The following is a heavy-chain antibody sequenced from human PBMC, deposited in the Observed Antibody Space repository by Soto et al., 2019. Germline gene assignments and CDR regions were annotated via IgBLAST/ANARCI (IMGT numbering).Heavy chain of an antibody. V-gene: IGHV3-30*18. CDR3: AKDHLPTTITTPWFDP. Sequence: GGSLRLSCAASGLTFRSYWMHWVRQAPGKGLEWLAVISYDGNNKYYADSVKGRFSISRDNYKNTLYLQMNSLRAEDTAVYYCAKDHLPTTITTPWFDPWGQGTLVTVSS. CDR1: GLTFRSYW. J-gene: IGHJ5*02. CDR2: ISYDGNNK. D-gene: IGHD4-17*01.